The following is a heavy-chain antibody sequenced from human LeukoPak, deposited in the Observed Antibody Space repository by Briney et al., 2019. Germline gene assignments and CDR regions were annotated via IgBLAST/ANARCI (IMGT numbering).Heavy chain of an antibody. CDR2: ISWDSQTR. J-gene: IGHJ4*02. Sequence: PGRSLRLSCVGSGFTFDDYALHWVRQAPGKGLEWVAGISWDSQTRDYAYSVRGRFTISRDNAKNSLYLQMESLTTDDTAFCYCAKDTEQWLVHVYSWGQGTRVTVSP. CDR1: GFTFDDYA. D-gene: IGHD6-19*01. V-gene: IGHV3-9*01. CDR3: AKDTEQWLVHVYS.